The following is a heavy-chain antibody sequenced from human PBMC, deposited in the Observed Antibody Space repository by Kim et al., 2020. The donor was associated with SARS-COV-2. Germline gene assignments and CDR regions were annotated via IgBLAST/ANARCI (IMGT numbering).Heavy chain of an antibody. J-gene: IGHJ4*02. CDR1: GFTFSSYS. V-gene: IGHV3-21*01. CDR3: AMVVAAGWGLGDIDY. D-gene: IGHD2-15*01. CDR2: ISTGSSYI. Sequence: GGSLRLSCAASGFTFSSYSMNWVRQAPGKGLEWVASISTGSSYIYYADSVKGRFTISRDNAKNSLYLQMNSLRAEDTAVYYCAMVVAAGWGLGDIDYWGQGTLVTVSS.